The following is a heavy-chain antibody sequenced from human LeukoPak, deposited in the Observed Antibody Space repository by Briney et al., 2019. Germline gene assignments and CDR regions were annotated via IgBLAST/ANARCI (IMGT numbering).Heavy chain of an antibody. Sequence: GGSLRLSCAASGFTVSSYSMNWVRQAPGKGLEWVSYISSSSSTIYYADSVKGRFTISRDNAKNSLYLQMNSLRAEDTAVYYCARGRAGYYGSGSYYNLYYFDYWGQGTLVTVSS. CDR3: ARGRAGYYGSGSYYNLYYFDY. J-gene: IGHJ4*02. CDR1: GFTVSSYS. V-gene: IGHV3-48*04. D-gene: IGHD3-10*01. CDR2: ISSSSSTI.